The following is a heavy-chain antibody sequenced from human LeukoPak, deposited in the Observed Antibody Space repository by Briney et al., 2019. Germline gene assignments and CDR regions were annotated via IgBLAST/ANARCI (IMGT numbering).Heavy chain of an antibody. CDR2: IHSSGST. V-gene: IGHV4-4*07. CDR3: ARVNAFDL. J-gene: IGHJ3*01. Sequence: SETLSLTCAVSGGSISSNYWNWIRQAAGKGLEWIGRIHSSGSTNYNPSLKSRVTMSVDTSKNQFSLNLSSVTAADTAVYYCARVNAFDLWGQGTMVTVSS. CDR1: GGSISSNY.